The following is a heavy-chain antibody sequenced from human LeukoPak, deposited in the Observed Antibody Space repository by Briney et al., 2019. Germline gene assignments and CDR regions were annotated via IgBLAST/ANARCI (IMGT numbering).Heavy chain of an antibody. J-gene: IGHJ3*02. CDR3: AKVMALGSSDAFDI. CDR2: ISWNSGSI. D-gene: IGHD2-8*01. Sequence: GGSLRLSCAASGFTFDDYAMHWVRQAPGKGLEWVSGISWNSGSIGYADSVKGRFTISRDNAKNSLYLQMNSLRAEDTALYYCAKVMALGSSDAFDIWGQGTMVTVSS. CDR1: GFTFDDYA. V-gene: IGHV3-9*01.